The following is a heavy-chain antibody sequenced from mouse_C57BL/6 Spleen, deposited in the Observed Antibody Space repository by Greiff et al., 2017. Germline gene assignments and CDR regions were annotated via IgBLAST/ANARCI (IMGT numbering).Heavy chain of an antibody. Sequence: QVQLQQPGAELVKPGASVKLSCKASGYTFTSYWMQWVKQRPGQGLEWIGEIDPSDSYTNYNQKFKGKATLTVDTSSSTAYMQLSSLTSEDSAVYYCARHRRGMDYWGQGTSVTVSS. J-gene: IGHJ4*01. CDR3: ARHRRGMDY. CDR2: IDPSDSYT. CDR1: GYTFTSYW. V-gene: IGHV1-50*01.